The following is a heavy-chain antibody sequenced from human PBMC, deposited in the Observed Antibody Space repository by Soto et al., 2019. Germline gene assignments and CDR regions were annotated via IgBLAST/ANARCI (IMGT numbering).Heavy chain of an antibody. V-gene: IGHV4-4*02. CDR3: ARDANTARYGYFDY. CDR2: IYHSGST. CDR1: SGSISSSNW. J-gene: IGHJ4*02. Sequence: QVQLQESGPGLVKPSGTLSLTCAVSSGSISSSNWWSWVRQPPGKGLEWIGEIYHSGSTNYNPSLKSRVTRSVDKSKNQCSLKLSSVTAADTAVYYVARDANTARYGYFDYWGQGTLVTVSS. D-gene: IGHD3-9*01.